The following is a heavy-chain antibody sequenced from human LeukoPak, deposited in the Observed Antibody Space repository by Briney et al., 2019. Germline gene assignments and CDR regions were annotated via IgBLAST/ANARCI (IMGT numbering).Heavy chain of an antibody. V-gene: IGHV1-8*01. CDR3: ARGHQIAVAGNFDY. CDR2: MNPNSGNT. D-gene: IGHD6-19*01. Sequence: ASVKVSCKASGYTFTSYDINWVRQATGQGLEWMGWMNPNSGNTGYAQKFQGRVTMTRNTSISTAHMELSSLRSEDTAVYYCARGHQIAVAGNFDYWGQGTLVTVSS. J-gene: IGHJ4*02. CDR1: GYTFTSYD.